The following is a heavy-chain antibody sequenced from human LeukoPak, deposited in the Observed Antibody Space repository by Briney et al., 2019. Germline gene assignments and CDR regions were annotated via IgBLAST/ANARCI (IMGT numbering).Heavy chain of an antibody. CDR3: ARGDFWSGSPTSVDY. CDR1: GFTFSSYG. Sequence: GGSLRLSCAASGFTFSSYGMHWVRQAPGKGLEWVAFIRYDGSNKYYADSVKGRFTISRDNAKNSLYLQMNSLRAEDTAVYYYARGDFWSGSPTSVDYWGQGTLVTVSS. CDR2: IRYDGSNK. J-gene: IGHJ4*02. V-gene: IGHV3-30*02. D-gene: IGHD3-3*01.